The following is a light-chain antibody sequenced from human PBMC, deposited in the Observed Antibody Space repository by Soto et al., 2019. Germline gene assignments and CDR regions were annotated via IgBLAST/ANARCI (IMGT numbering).Light chain of an antibody. CDR1: SSNIGAGFD. CDR3: QSYDSSLTGSKV. J-gene: IGLJ1*01. V-gene: IGLV1-40*01. CDR2: GNS. Sequence: QSALTQPPSVSGAPGQRVTISCTGSSSNIGAGFDVHWYQQLPGTAPKLLIYGNSNRPSGVPDRFSGSRSGTSASLAITGLQAEDEADYYCQSYDSSLTGSKVFGSGTKVTAL.